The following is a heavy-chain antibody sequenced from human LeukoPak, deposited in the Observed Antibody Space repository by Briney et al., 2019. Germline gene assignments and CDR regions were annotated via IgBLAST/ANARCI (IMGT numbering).Heavy chain of an antibody. D-gene: IGHD1-14*01. Sequence: KTGGSLRLSCTASGLTFSTSGFNWVRQAPGKGLEWVASIGPTGSDRYHADSIKGRFTISRDNANNFLYLQMNSLRAEDTAVYYCATETNGRHYDYWSQGTLLTVSS. CDR1: GLTFSTSG. J-gene: IGHJ4*02. CDR3: ATETNGRHYDY. CDR2: IGPTGSDR. V-gene: IGHV3-21*06.